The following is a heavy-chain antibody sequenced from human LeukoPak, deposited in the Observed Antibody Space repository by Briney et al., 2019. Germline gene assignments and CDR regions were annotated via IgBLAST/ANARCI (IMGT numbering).Heavy chain of an antibody. CDR2: INWNGGNT. CDR3: ARGQYYYASSGYYTLCY. Sequence: GGALRLSCAASGFSLDDYGMSWVRQAPGKGLEWVSGINWNGGNTGYADSVKGRFTISRDNAKNSLYLQMNSLRAEDTALYYCARGQYYYASSGYYTLCYWGQGTLVTVSS. D-gene: IGHD3-22*01. CDR1: GFSLDDYG. J-gene: IGHJ4*02. V-gene: IGHV3-20*04.